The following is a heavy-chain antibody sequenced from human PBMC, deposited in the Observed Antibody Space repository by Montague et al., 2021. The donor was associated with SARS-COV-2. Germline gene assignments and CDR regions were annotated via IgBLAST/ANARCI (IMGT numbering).Heavy chain of an antibody. D-gene: IGHD3-16*01. CDR2: INYSGGT. Sequence: SETLSLTCAVSGGSISSHYWSFIRQPPGKGLEWIAYINYSGGTNYNPSLKSRVTISVDTSKNHFSLQLRSVTPADTAVYFCARATSVGGAGNWFDPWGQGTLVTVSS. CDR1: GGSISSHY. J-gene: IGHJ5*02. CDR3: ARATSVGGAGNWFDP. V-gene: IGHV4-59*11.